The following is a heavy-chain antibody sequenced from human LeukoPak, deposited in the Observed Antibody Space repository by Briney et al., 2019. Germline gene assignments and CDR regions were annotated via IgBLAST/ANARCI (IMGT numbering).Heavy chain of an antibody. CDR1: GFTFSSYS. D-gene: IGHD6-6*01. CDR3: ARARGSSSPRTFDY. Sequence: GESLRLSCAASGFTFSSYSMNWVRQAPGKGLEWVSSISSSSSYIYYADSVKGRFTISRDNAKNSLYLQMNSLRAEDTAVYYCARARGSSSPRTFDYWGQGTLVTVSS. J-gene: IGHJ4*02. CDR2: ISSSSSYI. V-gene: IGHV3-21*01.